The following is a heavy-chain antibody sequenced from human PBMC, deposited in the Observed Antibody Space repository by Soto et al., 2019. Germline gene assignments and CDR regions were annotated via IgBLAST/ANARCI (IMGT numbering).Heavy chain of an antibody. Sequence: SETLSLTCAVSGGSISSSNWWSWVRQPPGKGLEWIGEIYHSGSTNYNPSLKSRVTISVDTSKNQFSLKLSSVTAADTAVYYCARLNEISKPYYYDSSGSKHHAFDIWGQGTMVTVSS. D-gene: IGHD3-22*01. J-gene: IGHJ3*02. CDR2: IYHSGST. V-gene: IGHV4-4*02. CDR3: ARLNEISKPYYYDSSGSKHHAFDI. CDR1: GGSISSSNW.